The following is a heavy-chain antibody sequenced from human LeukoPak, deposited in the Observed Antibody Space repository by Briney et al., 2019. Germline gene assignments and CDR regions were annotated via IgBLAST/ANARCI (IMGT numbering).Heavy chain of an antibody. V-gene: IGHV3-30-3*01. CDR3: ARAGGEKYQLRDYFDY. Sequence: SCKASGGTFSSYAMHWVRQAPGKGLEWVAVISYDGSNKYYADSVKGRFTISRDNSKNTLYLQMNSLRAEDTAVYYCARAGGEKYQLRDYFDYWGQGTLVTVSS. J-gene: IGHJ4*02. D-gene: IGHD2-2*01. CDR1: GGTFSSYA. CDR2: ISYDGSNK.